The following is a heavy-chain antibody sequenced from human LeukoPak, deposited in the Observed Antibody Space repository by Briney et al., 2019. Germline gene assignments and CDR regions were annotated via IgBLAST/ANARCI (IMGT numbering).Heavy chain of an antibody. CDR2: IIPMFGTT. CDR3: ASVTVTTWAPDGHMDV. D-gene: IGHD4-11*01. J-gene: IGHJ6*03. CDR1: GGTFSNYG. Sequence: SVKVSCKASGGTFSNYGISWVRQAPGQGLEWMGRIIPMFGTTNYAQKFQGRVTITTDESTSTAYMEVSSLRFEDTAVYCCASVTVTTWAPDGHMDVWGKGTTVTVSS. V-gene: IGHV1-69*05.